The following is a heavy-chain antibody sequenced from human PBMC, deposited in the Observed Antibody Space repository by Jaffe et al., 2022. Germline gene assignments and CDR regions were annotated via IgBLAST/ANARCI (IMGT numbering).Heavy chain of an antibody. CDR3: TADITILGGGNAFDI. CDR1: GFTFSNAW. CDR2: IKSKTDGGTT. J-gene: IGHJ3*02. Sequence: EVQLVESGGGLVKPGGSLRLSCAASGFTFSNAWMSWVRQAPGKGLEWVGRIKSKTDGGTTDYAAPVKGRFTISRDDSKNTLYLQMNSLKTEDTAVYYCTADITILGGGNAFDIWGQGTMVTVSS. V-gene: IGHV3-15*01. D-gene: IGHD3-3*01.